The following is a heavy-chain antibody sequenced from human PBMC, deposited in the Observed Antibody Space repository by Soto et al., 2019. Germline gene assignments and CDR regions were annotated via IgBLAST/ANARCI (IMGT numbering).Heavy chain of an antibody. CDR1: GYSFTSYW. V-gene: IGHV5-51*01. J-gene: IGHJ3*02. D-gene: IGHD2-8*01. CDR3: AHVNRYCTNGVCEAGWAFDI. CDR2: IYPGDSDT. Sequence: EVQLVQSGAEVKKPGESLKISCKGSGYSFTSYWIGWVRQMPGKGLEWMGIIYPGDSDTRYSPSFQGQVTISADKSISTAYLQWSSLKASDTAMYYCAHVNRYCTNGVCEAGWAFDIWGQGTMVTVSS.